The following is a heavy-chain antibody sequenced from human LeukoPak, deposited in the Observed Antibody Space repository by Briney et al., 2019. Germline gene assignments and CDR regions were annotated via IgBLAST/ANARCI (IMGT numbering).Heavy chain of an antibody. CDR2: IYYSGST. CDR3: ASVAVTTPMKDSYFDY. J-gene: IGHJ4*02. V-gene: IGHV4-30-4*07. CDR1: GGSISSGGYS. D-gene: IGHD1-1*01. Sequence: SETLSLTCAVSGGSISSGGYSWSWIRQPPGKGLEWIGYIYYSGSTYYNPSLKSRVTISVDTSKNQFSLKLSSVTAADTAVYYCASVAVTTPMKDSYFDYWGQGTLVTVSS.